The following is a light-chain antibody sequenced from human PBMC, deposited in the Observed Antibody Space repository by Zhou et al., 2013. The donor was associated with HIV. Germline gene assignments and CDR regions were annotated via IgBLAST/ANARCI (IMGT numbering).Light chain of an antibody. CDR3: QQYDTYPIT. CDR1: RSLSGY. CDR2: STS. J-gene: IGKJ5*01. V-gene: IGKV1-16*01. Sequence: DIQLTQSPPSISASVGDRVTITCRASRSLSGYLAWFQQKPGEAPKSLIYSTSTLQSGVPSRFSGGGSGTHFTLTINNVQPEDFATYFCQQYDTYPITFGPGTRLEI.